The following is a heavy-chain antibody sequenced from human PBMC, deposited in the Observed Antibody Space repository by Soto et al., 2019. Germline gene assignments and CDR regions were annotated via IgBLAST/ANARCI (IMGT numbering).Heavy chain of an antibody. V-gene: IGHV3-23*01. CDR2: ISNTGGST. Sequence: GGSLRLSCAASGFSFSSYAMSWVRQAPGKGLEWVSTISNTGGSTFYVDSVKGRFTVSRDNSRSTLFLQMDTLRAEDTAVYYCARDVSTGSPTDAFDIWGQGTMVTVSS. J-gene: IGHJ3*02. CDR3: ARDVSTGSPTDAFDI. D-gene: IGHD2-8*02. CDR1: GFSFSSYA.